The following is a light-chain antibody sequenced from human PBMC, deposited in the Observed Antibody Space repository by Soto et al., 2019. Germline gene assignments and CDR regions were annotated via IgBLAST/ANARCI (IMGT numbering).Light chain of an antibody. J-gene: IGKJ1*01. Sequence: DIQMTQSPSTLSASVGDRVTITCRASQSIGSGLAWYQQKPGKAPKLLIYKASTLERGVPLRFSGSGSGTEFTLTITSLQPDDFATYYCQQYDFYWTFGQGTKVEIK. CDR1: QSIGSG. V-gene: IGKV1-5*03. CDR3: QQYDFYWT. CDR2: KAS.